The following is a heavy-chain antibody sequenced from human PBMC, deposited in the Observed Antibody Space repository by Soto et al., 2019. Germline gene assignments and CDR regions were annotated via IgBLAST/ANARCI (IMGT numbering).Heavy chain of an antibody. V-gene: IGHV3-33*01. J-gene: IGHJ4*02. CDR2: IWYDGSNK. CDR1: GFTFTSYG. Sequence: QMHLVESGGGVVQPGRSLTLSCVASGFTFTSYGIHWVRQAPGKGLEWVAVIWYDGSNKYYGDSVKGRCSISRDNSKNTVYLQMNSLRAEDTAVYYCARDRRFLEWLDYWGQGTLVSVSS. CDR3: ARDRRFLEWLDY. D-gene: IGHD3-3*01.